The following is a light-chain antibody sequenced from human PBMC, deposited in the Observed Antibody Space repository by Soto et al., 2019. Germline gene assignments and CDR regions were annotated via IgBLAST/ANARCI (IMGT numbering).Light chain of an antibody. CDR2: EGS. V-gene: IGLV2-23*01. J-gene: IGLJ7*01. CDR1: SSDVGGYNY. Sequence: QSVLTQPASVSGSPGQSITISCTGTSSDVGGYNYVSWYQQHPGKAPKLMIYEGSKRPSGVSNRFSGSKSANTASLTISGLQAEDEADYYCCSYAGSSAPAVFGGGTQLTVL. CDR3: CSYAGSSAPAV.